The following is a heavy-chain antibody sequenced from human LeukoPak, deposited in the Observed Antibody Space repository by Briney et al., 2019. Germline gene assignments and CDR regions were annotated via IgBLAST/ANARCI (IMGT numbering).Heavy chain of an antibody. D-gene: IGHD3-16*02. CDR1: GGSISSYY. Sequence: PSETLSLTCTVSGGSISSYYWSWIRQPPGKGLKWIGYIYYSGSTSYSPSLRSRVTISVDTSKNQFSLKLSSVTAADTAVYYCARQVSNWFDPWGQGTLVTVSS. V-gene: IGHV4-59*01. CDR2: IYYSGST. J-gene: IGHJ5*02. CDR3: ARQVSNWFDP.